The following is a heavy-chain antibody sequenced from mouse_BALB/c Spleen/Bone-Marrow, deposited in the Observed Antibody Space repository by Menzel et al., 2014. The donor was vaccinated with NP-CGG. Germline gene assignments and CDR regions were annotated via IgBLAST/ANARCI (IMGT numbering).Heavy chain of an antibody. J-gene: IGHJ3*01. CDR3: ARSGDSSGYGFAY. V-gene: IGHV1-82*01. Sequence: VQLQQSGPELVKPGASVKISCKASGYAFSSSWMNWVKQRPGQGLEWIGWIYPGDGSTKYNEKFKGKATLTADKSSSTAYMQLSSLTSENSAVYFCARSGDSSGYGFAYWGQGTLVTVSA. D-gene: IGHD3-2*01. CDR2: IYPGDGST. CDR1: GYAFSSSW.